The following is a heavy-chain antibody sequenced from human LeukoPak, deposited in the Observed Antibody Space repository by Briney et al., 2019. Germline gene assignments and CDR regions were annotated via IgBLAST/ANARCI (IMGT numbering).Heavy chain of an antibody. Sequence: PGGSLRLSCAASGFTFSSYSMNWVRQAPGKGLEWVSYISSSSSTIYYADSVKGRFTISRDNSKNTLYLQMNSLRAEDTAVYYCAKPPDGYSYGQGDWGQGTLVTVSS. CDR1: GFTFSSYS. D-gene: IGHD5-18*01. CDR3: AKPPDGYSYGQGD. J-gene: IGHJ4*02. V-gene: IGHV3-48*01. CDR2: ISSSSSTI.